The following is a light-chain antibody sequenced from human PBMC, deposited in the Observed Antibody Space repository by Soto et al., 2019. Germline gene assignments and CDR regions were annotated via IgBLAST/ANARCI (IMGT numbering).Light chain of an antibody. CDR2: KAS. Sequence: DIQMTQSPSTLSAPVGDRVTITCRASQSISSWLAWYQQKPGTAPKLLIYKASTLESGVPSRFSGSRSGTEFTLTVSSLQPDDFATYYCQQYNDSFPYTFGQGTKVDIK. V-gene: IGKV1-5*03. J-gene: IGKJ2*01. CDR3: QQYNDSFPYT. CDR1: QSISSW.